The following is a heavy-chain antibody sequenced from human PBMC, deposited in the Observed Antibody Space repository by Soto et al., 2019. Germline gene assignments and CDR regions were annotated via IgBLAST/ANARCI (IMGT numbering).Heavy chain of an antibody. V-gene: IGHV3-66*01. D-gene: IGHD2-8*01. Sequence: EVQLVESGGGLVQPGGSLRLSCAASGFTVSDNYVRWVRQAPGKALECVSLIYSGGSTYYADSVKDRFTISRDSFTNTLYLQMNGLRGDDTAVYYWASSPNRGLWGCGTLVTVSS. CDR3: ASSPNRGL. J-gene: IGHJ2*01. CDR2: IYSGGST. CDR1: GFTVSDNY.